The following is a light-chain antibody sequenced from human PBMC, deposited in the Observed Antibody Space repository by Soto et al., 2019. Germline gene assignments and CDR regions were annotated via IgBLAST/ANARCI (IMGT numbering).Light chain of an antibody. CDR1: QSITSW. V-gene: IGKV1-5*01. CDR3: KQYNSYSVYT. CDR2: DAS. J-gene: IGKJ2*01. Sequence: DIQMTQSPSTMSAYVGDRVIITCRASQSITSWLAWYQQKPGKAHKLLIYDASSLVSGVPSTFSGSGSGTEFTHTNSSLQPDDFATYKCKQYNSYSVYTFGQGNTLESK.